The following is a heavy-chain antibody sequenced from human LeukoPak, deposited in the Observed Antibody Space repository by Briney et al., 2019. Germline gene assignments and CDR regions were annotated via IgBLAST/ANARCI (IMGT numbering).Heavy chain of an antibody. Sequence: ASVKVSCKASGYTFTGYCMHWVRQAPGQGLEWMGWINPNSGGTNYAQKFQGRVTMTRDTSISTAYMELSRLRSDDTAVYYCARGPIVVVPAAMINWFDPWGQGTLVTVSS. CDR3: ARGPIVVVPAAMINWFDP. V-gene: IGHV1-2*02. CDR2: INPNSGGT. J-gene: IGHJ5*02. D-gene: IGHD2-2*01. CDR1: GYTFTGYC.